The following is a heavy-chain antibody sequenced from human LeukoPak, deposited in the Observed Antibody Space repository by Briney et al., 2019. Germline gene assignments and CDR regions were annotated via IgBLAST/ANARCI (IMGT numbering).Heavy chain of an antibody. J-gene: IGHJ5*02. CDR3: ARGGCSGGSCYPS. D-gene: IGHD2-15*01. Sequence: PGGSLRLSCAASGFTFSSYSMNWVRQPQRQGLDLVSSISSSSSYIYYADSVKGRFTISRDNAKNSLYLQMNSLRAEDTAVYYCARGGCSGGSCYPSWGQGTLVTVSS. CDR2: ISSSSSYI. V-gene: IGHV3-21*01. CDR1: GFTFSSYS.